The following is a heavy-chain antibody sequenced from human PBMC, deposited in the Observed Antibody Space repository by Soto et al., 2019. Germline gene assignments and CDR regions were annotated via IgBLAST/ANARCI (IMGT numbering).Heavy chain of an antibody. D-gene: IGHD3-3*01. V-gene: IGHV3-23*01. CDR3: AKQGRFLEWSELDY. CDR1: GLTFSSYA. Sequence: GGSLRLSCAASGLTFSSYAMSWVRQAPGKGLEWVSAISGSGGSTYYADSVKGRFTISRDNSKNTLYLQMNSLRAEDTAVYYCAKQGRFLEWSELDYWGQGTLVTVSS. CDR2: ISGSGGST. J-gene: IGHJ4*02.